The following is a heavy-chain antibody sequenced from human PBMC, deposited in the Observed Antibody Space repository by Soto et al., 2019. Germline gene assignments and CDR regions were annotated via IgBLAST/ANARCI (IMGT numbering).Heavy chain of an antibody. D-gene: IGHD4-17*01. V-gene: IGHV3-11*01. CDR2: ISRSSNTI. Sequence: GGSLRLSCAASGFTFSDYYMSWIRQAPGKGLECVSYISRSSNTIYYADSVKGRFTISRDNSKNTLYLQMNSLRAEDTAVYYCARRNSGGYFDLWGRGTLVTVSS. J-gene: IGHJ2*01. CDR3: ARRNSGGYFDL. CDR1: GFTFSDYY.